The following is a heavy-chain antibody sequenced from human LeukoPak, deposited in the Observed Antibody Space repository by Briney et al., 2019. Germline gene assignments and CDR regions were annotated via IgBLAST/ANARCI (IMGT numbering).Heavy chain of an antibody. CDR2: ISSSSSYI. J-gene: IGHJ4*02. D-gene: IGHD6-13*01. V-gene: IGHV3-21*01. CDR3: AREAGIAAAALDY. CDR1: GFTFSSYS. Sequence: PGGSLRLSCAASGFTFSSYSMNWVRQAPGKGLEWVSSISSSSSYIYYADSVKGRFTISRDNAKNSLYLQTNSLRAEDTAVYYCAREAGIAAAALDYWGQGTLVTVSS.